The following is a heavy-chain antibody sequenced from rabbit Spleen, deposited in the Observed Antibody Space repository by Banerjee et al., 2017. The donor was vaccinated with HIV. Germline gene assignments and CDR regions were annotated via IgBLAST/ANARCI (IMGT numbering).Heavy chain of an antibody. Sequence: QEQLEESGGGLVNPEGSLTLTCTASGFSFSSSYDMCWVRQAPGKGLEWIGCIDSGSTTTTWHATWVNGRVTISKTSSTTVTLQMTSLTAADTATYFCARDRAKYGFAFNLWGPGTLVTVS. CDR3: ARDRAKYGFAFNL. J-gene: IGHJ4*01. CDR1: GFSFSSSYD. D-gene: IGHD3-1*01. CDR2: IDSGSTTTT. V-gene: IGHV1S45*01.